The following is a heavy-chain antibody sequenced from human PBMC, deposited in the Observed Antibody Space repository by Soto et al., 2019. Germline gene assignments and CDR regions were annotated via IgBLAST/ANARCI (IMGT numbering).Heavy chain of an antibody. J-gene: IGHJ6*02. CDR2: INAGGSTI. CDR3: ARDGSTGTTNYHYAMDV. V-gene: IGHV3-48*03. CDR1: GFTLSSYH. Sequence: GSLRLSCAASGFTLSSYHMDWVRQAPGKGLEWVSYINAGGSTIYYADSVKGRYTISRDNAKNSLYLQMDGLRAEDTAVYYCARDGSTGTTNYHYAMDVWGQGTTVTVSS. D-gene: IGHD4-17*01.